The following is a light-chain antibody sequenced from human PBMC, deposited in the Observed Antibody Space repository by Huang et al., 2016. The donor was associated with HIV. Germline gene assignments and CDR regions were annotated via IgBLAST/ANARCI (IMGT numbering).Light chain of an antibody. J-gene: IGKJ3*01. CDR3: QQRSNWPLS. Sequence: EIVLTQSPATLSLSPGERATLSWRASQSVSSYLAWYQQKLGQAPRLLIYDASNRATGIPARFSGSGSGTDFTLTISSLEPEDFAVYYCQQRSNWPLSFGPGTKVDIK. CDR2: DAS. CDR1: QSVSSY. V-gene: IGKV3-11*01.